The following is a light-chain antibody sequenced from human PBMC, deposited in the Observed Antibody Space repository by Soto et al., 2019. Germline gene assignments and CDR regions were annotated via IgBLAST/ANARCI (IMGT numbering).Light chain of an antibody. CDR2: NNN. CDR1: SSNFGRNY. J-gene: IGLJ3*02. CDR3: ASWDNSLNGWV. Sequence: QSVVTQTPSASGTPGQRVTISCSGDSSNFGRNYVFWYQQLPGTAPKLLIHNNNQRPSGVPDRVSGSKSGTSASLAISGLQSEDEADYYGASWDNSLNGWVFGGGTKLTVL. V-gene: IGLV1-44*01.